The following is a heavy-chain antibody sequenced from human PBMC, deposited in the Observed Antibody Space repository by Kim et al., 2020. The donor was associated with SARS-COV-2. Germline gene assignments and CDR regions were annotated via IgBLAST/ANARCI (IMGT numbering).Heavy chain of an antibody. V-gene: IGHV3-48*02. J-gene: IGHJ4*02. CDR3: VRDRDWSYDY. D-gene: IGHD1-7*01. CDR1: GFTFSAHA. CDR2: ISSSNTI. Sequence: GGSLRLSCAVSGFTFSAHAMNWVRQAPGKGLEWVSYISSSNTIYYADSVKCRFTISRDNAKNALYLQMNSLRDEDTAVYYCVRDRDWSYDYWGQGTLVTVSS.